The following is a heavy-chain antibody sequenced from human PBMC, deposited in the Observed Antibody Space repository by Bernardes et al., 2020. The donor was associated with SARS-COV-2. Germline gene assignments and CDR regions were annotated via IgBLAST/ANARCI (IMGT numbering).Heavy chain of an antibody. CDR1: GFTFNNFG. J-gene: IGHJ6*02. V-gene: IGHV3-30*18. D-gene: IGHD2-2*01. CDR3: AKLRSVLWIHPYYNAMDA. CDR2: ISYEGSIQ. Sequence: GGSRRLSCEASGFTFNNFGMHWVRQAPGKGLEWVAVISYEGSIQHYADSVKGRFTISRDSSKNTVYLQMNTLRPEDTAVYYCAKLRSVLWIHPYYNAMDAWGQGTTVTVSS.